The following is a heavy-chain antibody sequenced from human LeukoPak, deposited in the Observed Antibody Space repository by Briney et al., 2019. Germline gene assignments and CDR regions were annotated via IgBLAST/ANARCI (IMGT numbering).Heavy chain of an antibody. Sequence: GGSLRLSCAASGFTFSSYAMSWVRQAPGKGLEWVSAISGSGGSTYYADSVKGRFTISRDNSKNTLYLQMNSLRAEDTAVYYCAREGDSGWYSGVFDYWGQGTLVTVSS. CDR3: AREGDSGWYSGVFDY. J-gene: IGHJ4*02. CDR1: GFTFSSYA. CDR2: ISGSGGST. V-gene: IGHV3-23*01. D-gene: IGHD6-19*01.